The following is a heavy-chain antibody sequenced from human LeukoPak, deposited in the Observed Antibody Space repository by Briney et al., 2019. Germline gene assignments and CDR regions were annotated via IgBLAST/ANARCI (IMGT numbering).Heavy chain of an antibody. J-gene: IGHJ6*03. Sequence: GGSLRLSCAASGFTFSSYSMNWVRQAPGKGLEWVSSISSSSSYIYYADSVKGRFTISRDNAKNSLYLQMNSLRAEDTAVYYCLTRSLVAVTGNYYMDVWGKGTTVTASS. CDR1: GFTFSSYS. V-gene: IGHV3-21*04. CDR2: ISSSSSYI. D-gene: IGHD6-19*01. CDR3: LTRSLVAVTGNYYMDV.